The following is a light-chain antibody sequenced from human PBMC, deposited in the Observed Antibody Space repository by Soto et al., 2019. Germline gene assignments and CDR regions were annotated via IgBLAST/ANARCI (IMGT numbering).Light chain of an antibody. Sequence: DIQLTQSPSSLSASVGDRVSITCQASQDISRYLHWYQQKPGKAPKLLVYDASNLQTGVQSRFSGSGSETRFTLIISCLQPADISTYYCQQYDDYIRTFGGGTKVE. CDR1: QDISRY. V-gene: IGKV1-33*01. J-gene: IGKJ4*01. CDR2: DAS. CDR3: QQYDDYIRT.